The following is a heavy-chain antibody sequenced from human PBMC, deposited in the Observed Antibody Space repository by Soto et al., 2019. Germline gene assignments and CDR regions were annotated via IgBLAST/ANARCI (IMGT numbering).Heavy chain of an antibody. D-gene: IGHD1-7*01. CDR2: IYYSGST. Sequence: PSETLSLTCTVSGGSISSSSYYWGWIRQPPGKGLEWIGSIYYSGSTYYNPSLKSRDTISVDTSKNQFSLKLSSVTAADTAVYYCARTGTRAYYYGMDVWGQVNTVT. CDR3: ARTGTRAYYYGMDV. CDR1: GGSISSSSYY. V-gene: IGHV4-39*01. J-gene: IGHJ6*02.